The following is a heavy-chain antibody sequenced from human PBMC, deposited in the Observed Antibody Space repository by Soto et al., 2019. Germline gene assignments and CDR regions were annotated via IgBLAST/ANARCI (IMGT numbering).Heavy chain of an antibody. CDR1: GFTFGTHW. CDR3: ARVPTGGYDWV. J-gene: IGHJ4*02. V-gene: IGHV3-74*01. D-gene: IGHD5-12*01. CDR2: INSDGSTT. Sequence: EVQLLESGGGLIQPGGSLRLSCAASGFTFGTHWMHWVRQAPGKGLVWVSRINSDGSTTNYVDSVKGRFTISRDNAKNTVYLQMNSLRAEDTAVYYCARVPTGGYDWVWGQGTLVTVSS.